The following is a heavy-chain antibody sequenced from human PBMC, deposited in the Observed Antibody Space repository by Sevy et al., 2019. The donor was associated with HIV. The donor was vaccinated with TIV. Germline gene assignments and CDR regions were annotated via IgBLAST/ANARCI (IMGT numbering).Heavy chain of an antibody. V-gene: IGHV3-30-3*01. D-gene: IGHD7-27*01. CDR1: GFTFSTYA. Sequence: GGSLRLSCAVSGFTFSTYAMHWVRQAPGKGLECVAIVSSDGSEINYADSVKGRFTISRDNSRNTLYLQMNSLRTVDTGLYYCAREQLGSIDYWGQGTLVTVSS. CDR3: AREQLGSIDY. J-gene: IGHJ4*02. CDR2: VSSDGSEI.